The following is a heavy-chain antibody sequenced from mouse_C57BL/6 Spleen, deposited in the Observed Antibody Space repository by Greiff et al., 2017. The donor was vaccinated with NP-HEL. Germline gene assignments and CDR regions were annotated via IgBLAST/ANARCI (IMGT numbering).Heavy chain of an antibody. CDR2: IDPSDSET. V-gene: IGHV1-52*01. J-gene: IGHJ3*01. CDR3: ARDSTALCAY. CDR1: GYTFTSYW. Sequence: QVQLQQPGAELVRPGSSVKLSCKASGYTFTSYWMHWVKQRPIQGLEWIGNIDPSDSETHYNQKFKDKATLTVDKSSSTAYMQLSSLTSEDSAVYYCARDSTALCAYWGQGTLVTVSA. D-gene: IGHD3-2*01.